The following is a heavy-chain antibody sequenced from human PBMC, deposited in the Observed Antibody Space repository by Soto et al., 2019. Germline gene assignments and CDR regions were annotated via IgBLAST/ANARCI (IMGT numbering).Heavy chain of an antibody. CDR3: ATMATVGSLNWLDP. D-gene: IGHD3-10*01. J-gene: IGHJ5*02. CDR2: MNPGSGDT. CDR1: GYTFTNND. V-gene: IGHV1-8*01. Sequence: ASVKVSCKASGYTFTNNDVSWVRQATGQGLEWMGWMNPGSGDTGYAQKFQGRVTMTRDISIATAYMELSSLRSDDTAIYYCATMATVGSLNWLDPWGQGTLVTVSS.